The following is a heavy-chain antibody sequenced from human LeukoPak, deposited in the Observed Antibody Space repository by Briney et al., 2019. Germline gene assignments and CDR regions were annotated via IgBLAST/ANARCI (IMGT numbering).Heavy chain of an antibody. D-gene: IGHD3-3*01. Sequence: SETLSLTCAVYGGSFSGYYWSWIRQPPGKGLERMGEINHSGSTNYNPSLTSRVAISVDTSKHQFSLKLSSVTAADTAVYYCARGGLRFLGVYYYYCMDVWGKGTTVTVSS. CDR1: GGSFSGYY. V-gene: IGHV4-34*01. CDR2: INHSGST. CDR3: ARGGLRFLGVYYYYCMDV. J-gene: IGHJ6*03.